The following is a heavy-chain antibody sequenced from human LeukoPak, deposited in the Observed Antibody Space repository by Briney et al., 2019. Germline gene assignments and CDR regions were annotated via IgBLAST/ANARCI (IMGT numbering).Heavy chain of an antibody. V-gene: IGHV5-51*01. Sequence: GESLKISSQGSGYSFATYWIGWVRRMPGKGLEWMGIIYPGDSDTRYSPSFQGQVTISADKSISTAYLQWGSLKASDTAMYYCARPSSTGSYVDAFDIWGQGTMVTVSS. D-gene: IGHD2-15*01. CDR1: GYSFATYW. CDR3: ARPSSTGSYVDAFDI. CDR2: IYPGDSDT. J-gene: IGHJ3*02.